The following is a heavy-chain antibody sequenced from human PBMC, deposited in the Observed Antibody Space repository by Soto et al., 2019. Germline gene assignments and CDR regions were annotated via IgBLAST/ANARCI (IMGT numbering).Heavy chain of an antibody. CDR2: IWYDGSNK. Sequence: QVQLVESGGGVVQPGRSLRLSCAASGFTFSSYGMHWVRQAPGKGLEWVAVIWYDGSNKYYADSVKGRFTISRDNSKNTLYLQMNSLRAEDTAVYYCAREGGAFFGGIAAAGAYYYYGMDVWGQGTTVTVSS. V-gene: IGHV3-33*01. CDR1: GFTFSSYG. CDR3: AREGGAFFGGIAAAGAYYYYGMDV. J-gene: IGHJ6*02. D-gene: IGHD6-13*01.